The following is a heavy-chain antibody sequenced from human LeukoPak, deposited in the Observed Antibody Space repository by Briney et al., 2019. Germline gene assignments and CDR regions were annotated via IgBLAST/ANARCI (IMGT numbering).Heavy chain of an antibody. CDR1: GYTFTSYY. J-gene: IGHJ4*02. D-gene: IGHD2-15*01. CDR3: ARGDYCSGGSCYSGGIDY. CDR2: IIPIFGTT. V-gene: IGHV1-69*13. Sequence: ASVKVSCKASGYTFTSYYMHWVRQAPGQGLEWMGGIIPIFGTTNYAQKFQGRVTITADEFTSTAYMELSSLRSEDTAVYYCARGDYCSGGSCYSGGIDYWGQGTLVTVSS.